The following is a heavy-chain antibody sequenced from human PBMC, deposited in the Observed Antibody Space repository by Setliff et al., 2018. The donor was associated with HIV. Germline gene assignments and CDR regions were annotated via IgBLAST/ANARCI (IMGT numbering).Heavy chain of an antibody. CDR3: AKAVGLQWFGGYFDH. V-gene: IGHV3-23*01. CDR1: GFTFSTYA. CDR2: LSGAGGST. Sequence: GGSLRLSCAASGFTFSTYAMSWVRQAPGKGLEWVSALSGAGGSTYYADSVKGRFTISRDNYKNTLYLQMNSLRAEDTAVYYCAKAVGLQWFGGYFDHWGQGTPGTVSS. D-gene: IGHD3-10*01. J-gene: IGHJ4*02.